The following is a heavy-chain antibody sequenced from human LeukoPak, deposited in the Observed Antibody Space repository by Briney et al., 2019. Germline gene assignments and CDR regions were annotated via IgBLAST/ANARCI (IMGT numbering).Heavy chain of an antibody. J-gene: IGHJ5*02. V-gene: IGHV4-34*01. Sequence: PSETLSLTCAVYGGSFSGYYWSWIRQPPGKGLEWIGEINHSGSTNYNPSLKSRVTISVDTSKNQFSLKLSSVTAADTAVYYCARDHYYDSSGYYYWFDPWGQGTLVTVSS. D-gene: IGHD3-22*01. CDR1: GGSFSGYY. CDR2: INHSGST. CDR3: ARDHYYDSSGYYYWFDP.